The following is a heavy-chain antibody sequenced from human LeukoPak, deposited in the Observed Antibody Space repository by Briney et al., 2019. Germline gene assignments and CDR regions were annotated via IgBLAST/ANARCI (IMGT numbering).Heavy chain of an antibody. CDR3: ARGDYDSSGYLYYFDP. V-gene: IGHV4-31*03. CDR2: FSYGGNT. CDR1: GVSITGGGYY. J-gene: IGHJ4*02. D-gene: IGHD3-22*01. Sequence: PSQTLSLTCTVSGVSITGGGYYWTWIRQHPGKGLEWIGYFSYGGNTYYNPSLKSRVTISVDTATNQFSLKVRSVTAADTAVYYCARGDYDSSGYLYYFDPWGQGTPVTVSS.